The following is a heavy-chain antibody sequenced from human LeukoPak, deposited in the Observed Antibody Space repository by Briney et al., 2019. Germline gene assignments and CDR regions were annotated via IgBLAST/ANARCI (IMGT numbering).Heavy chain of an antibody. CDR1: GASFSGYY. Sequence: SETLSLTCAVYGASFSGYYWGWIRQPPGKGLEWIGEINHSGSTNYNPSLKSRVTISVDTSKNQFSLKLSSVTAADTAVYYCARGRTYYDILTGQGRRGYWFDPWGQGTLVTVSS. J-gene: IGHJ5*02. CDR3: ARGRTYYDILTGQGRRGYWFDP. D-gene: IGHD3-9*01. V-gene: IGHV4-34*01. CDR2: INHSGST.